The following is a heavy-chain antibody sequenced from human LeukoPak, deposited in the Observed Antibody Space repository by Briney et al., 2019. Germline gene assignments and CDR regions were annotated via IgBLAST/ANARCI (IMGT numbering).Heavy chain of an antibody. J-gene: IGHJ3*02. D-gene: IGHD5-24*01. Sequence: GGSLRLSCAASGFTFSSYAVSWVRQTPGKGLEWVSSISGSTGSTYYADSVKGRFTISRDNSKNTVYVQMNSLRAEDTAVYYCARDRDGYNYDAFDIWGQGTMVTVSS. CDR3: ARDRDGYNYDAFDI. V-gene: IGHV3-23*01. CDR1: GFTFSSYA. CDR2: ISGSTGST.